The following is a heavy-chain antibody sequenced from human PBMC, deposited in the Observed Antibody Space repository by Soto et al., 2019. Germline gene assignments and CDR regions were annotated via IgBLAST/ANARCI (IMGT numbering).Heavy chain of an antibody. CDR3: ARRHLAVAVSPWFDP. V-gene: IGHV2-26*01. D-gene: IGHD6-19*01. J-gene: IGHJ5*02. CDR2: IDSSGEK. CDR1: GLSITDSELG. Sequence: QVTLKESGPVLVKPTETLTLRCTVSGLSITDSELGVSWIRQPPGQPLEWLAHIDSSGEKSSRTFLKSRLAITKDTSKSQLVLTMTNMDPVDTATYYCARRHLAVAVSPWFDPWGQGIPVTLSS.